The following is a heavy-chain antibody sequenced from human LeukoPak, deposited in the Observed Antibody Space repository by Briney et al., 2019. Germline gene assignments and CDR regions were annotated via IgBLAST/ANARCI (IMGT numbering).Heavy chain of an antibody. CDR2: ISYDGSNK. V-gene: IGHV3-30*18. D-gene: IGHD3-10*01. Sequence: GGSLRLSCAASGFTFSTYGMHWVRQAPGKGLEWVAVISYDGSNKYYADSVKGRFTISRDNSKNMLYLQMNSLRAEDTAVYYCAKDATAYYGPGSSYFDYWGQGTLVTVSS. J-gene: IGHJ4*02. CDR3: AKDATAYYGPGSSYFDY. CDR1: GFTFSTYG.